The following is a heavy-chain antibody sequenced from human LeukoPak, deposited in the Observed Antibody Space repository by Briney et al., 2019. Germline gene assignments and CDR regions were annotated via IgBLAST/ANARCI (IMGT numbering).Heavy chain of an antibody. CDR3: ANAGGSDSGSRFDP. CDR2: ISFDGSNK. V-gene: IGHV3-30*18. J-gene: IGHJ5*02. Sequence: GGSLRLSCAASGFTFRNYGMHWVRQAPGKGLEWGALISFDGSNKYYADSVKGRFTISRDNSKNTLYLQMNSLRAEDTAVYFCANAGGSDSGSRFDPWVQGSLVAVPS. D-gene: IGHD1-26*01. CDR1: GFTFRNYG.